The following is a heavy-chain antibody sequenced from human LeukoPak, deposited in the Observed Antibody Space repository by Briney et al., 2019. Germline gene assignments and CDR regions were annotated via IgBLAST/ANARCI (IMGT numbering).Heavy chain of an antibody. CDR3: ANIPIAAAGIFDY. CDR1: GFTFSSYA. V-gene: IGHV3-23*01. D-gene: IGHD6-13*01. J-gene: IGHJ4*02. CDR2: NSGSGGST. Sequence: GGSLRLSCAASGFTFSSYAMSWVRQAPGKGLEWVSANSGSGGSTYYADSVKGRFTISRDNSKNTLYLQMNSLRAEDTAVYYCANIPIAAAGIFDYWGQGTLVTVSS.